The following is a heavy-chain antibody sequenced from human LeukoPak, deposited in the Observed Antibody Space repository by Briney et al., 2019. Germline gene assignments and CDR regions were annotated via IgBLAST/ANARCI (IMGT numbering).Heavy chain of an antibody. CDR3: ARVHTYRCRSTSCYYFDY. CDR2: INPNSGGT. V-gene: IGHV1-2*02. Sequence: GSVKVSCKASGYTFTGYYMHWVRQAPGQGLEWMGWINPNSGGTNYAQKFQGRVTMTRDTSISTAYMELSRLRSDDTAVYYCARVHTYRCRSTSCYYFDYWGRGTLVTVSS. D-gene: IGHD2-2*01. J-gene: IGHJ4*02. CDR1: GYTFTGYY.